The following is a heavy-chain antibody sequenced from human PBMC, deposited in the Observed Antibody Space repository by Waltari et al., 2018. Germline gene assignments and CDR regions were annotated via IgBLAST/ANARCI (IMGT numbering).Heavy chain of an antibody. J-gene: IGHJ4*02. CDR2: ISMSGNII. CDR3: ARSRRGDYYDPSSH. V-gene: IGHV3-21*01. Sequence: EVSLVESGGKVVKPGGSLRLSCATSEFFFNNFGLNWFRQAPGKGLEWVATISMSGNIIYYGQSVEGRFTISRDNAKKSVFLQMNSLRADDTATYYCARSRRGDYYDPSSHWGQGTLVTVSS. CDR1: EFFFNNFG. D-gene: IGHD3-16*01.